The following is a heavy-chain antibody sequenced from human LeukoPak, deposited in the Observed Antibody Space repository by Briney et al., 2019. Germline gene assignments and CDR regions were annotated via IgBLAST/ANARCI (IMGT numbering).Heavy chain of an antibody. V-gene: IGHV3-33*01. Sequence: GGSLRLSCAASGFTFTRCGFHWVRQAPGKGLEWVSVIWHDGSKEYYADSVKGRFTISRDNYKNMLYLQMNSLSVENTAVYYCARDGCSTSSCYDFWGQGTLVTVSS. CDR1: GFTFTRCG. CDR3: ARDGCSTSSCYDF. J-gene: IGHJ4*02. CDR2: IWHDGSKE. D-gene: IGHD2-2*01.